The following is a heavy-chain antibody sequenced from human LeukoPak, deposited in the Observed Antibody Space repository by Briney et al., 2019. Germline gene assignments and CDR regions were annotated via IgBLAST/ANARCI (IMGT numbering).Heavy chain of an antibody. Sequence: SETLSLTCTVSGGSISSSSYYWGWIRQPPGKGLEWIGYIYYSGSTYYNPSLKSRVTISVDTSKNQFSLKLSSVTAADTAVYYCASGLSGYDLGMHFDYWGQGTLVTVSS. CDR3: ASGLSGYDLGMHFDY. V-gene: IGHV4-30-4*08. D-gene: IGHD5-12*01. J-gene: IGHJ4*02. CDR1: GGSISSSSYY. CDR2: IYYSGST.